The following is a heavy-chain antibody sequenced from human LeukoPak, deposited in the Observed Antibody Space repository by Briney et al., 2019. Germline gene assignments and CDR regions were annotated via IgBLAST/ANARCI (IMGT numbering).Heavy chain of an antibody. CDR2: IYHSGST. D-gene: IGHD3-9*01. CDR1: GYSISSGYY. V-gene: IGHV4-38-2*02. CDR3: ATQHGAYYDILTSAWYWMDV. J-gene: IGHJ6*04. Sequence: PSETLSLTCTVSGYSISSGYYWGWIRQPPGKGLEWIGSIYHSGSTYYNPSLKSRVTISVDTSKNQFSLKLSSVTAADTAVYYCATQHGAYYDILTSAWYWMDVWGKGTTVTVSS.